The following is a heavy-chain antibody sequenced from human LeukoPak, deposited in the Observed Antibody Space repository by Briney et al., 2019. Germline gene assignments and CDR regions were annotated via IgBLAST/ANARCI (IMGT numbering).Heavy chain of an antibody. CDR1: GFTFSDHY. CDR2: TRNKANSYTT. V-gene: IGHV3-72*01. J-gene: IGHJ4*02. Sequence: GGSLRLSCAASGFTFSDHYMDWVRQAPGKGLEWVGRTRNKANSYTTEYAASVKGRFTISRDDSKNSLYLQMNSLKTEDTAVYYCARSAYGVGFDYWGQGTLVTVSS. D-gene: IGHD3-16*01. CDR3: ARSAYGVGFDY.